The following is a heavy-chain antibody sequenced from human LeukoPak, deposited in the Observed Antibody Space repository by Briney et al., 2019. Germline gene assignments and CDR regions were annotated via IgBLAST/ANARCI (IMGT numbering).Heavy chain of an antibody. CDR1: GFIFSSNG. J-gene: IGHJ4*02. CDR2: IWADGSQK. V-gene: IGHV3-33*01. Sequence: GGSLRLSCAASGFIFSSNGMHWVRQAPGKGLEWVAVIWADGSQKYYADSVKGRFTISRDNSKNTLFLQMNSLRGEDTAVYYCARDPVRYIAVVGDRRLDYWGQGTLVTVSS. CDR3: ARDPVRYIAVVGDRRLDY. D-gene: IGHD6-19*01.